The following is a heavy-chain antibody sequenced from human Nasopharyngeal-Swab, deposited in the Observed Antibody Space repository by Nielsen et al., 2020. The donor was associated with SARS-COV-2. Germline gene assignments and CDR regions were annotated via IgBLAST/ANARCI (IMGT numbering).Heavy chain of an antibody. D-gene: IGHD1-20*01. V-gene: IGHV3-48*03. CDR1: GFTFSSYE. Sequence: GESLKISCAASGFTFSSYEMNWVRQAPGKGLEWVSYISSSGSTIYYADSVKGRFTISRDNAKNSLYLQMNSLRAEDTAVYYCARETEYNWNGGRFDYWGQGTLVTVSS. CDR2: ISSSGSTI. J-gene: IGHJ4*02. CDR3: ARETEYNWNGGRFDY.